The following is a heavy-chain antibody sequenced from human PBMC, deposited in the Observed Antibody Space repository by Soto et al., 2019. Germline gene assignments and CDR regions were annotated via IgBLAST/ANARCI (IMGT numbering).Heavy chain of an antibody. D-gene: IGHD3-10*02. J-gene: IGHJ6*02. V-gene: IGHV5-51*01. CDR3: ASTSLGRRARYFRGLYGMDV. Sequence: PGESLKISCKGSGYSFTSYWIGWVRQMPGKGLEWMGIIYPGDSDTRYSPSFQGQVTISADKSISTAYLQWSSLKASDTAMYYCASTSLGRRARYFRGLYGMDVWGQGTTVTVSS. CDR1: GYSFTSYW. CDR2: IYPGDSDT.